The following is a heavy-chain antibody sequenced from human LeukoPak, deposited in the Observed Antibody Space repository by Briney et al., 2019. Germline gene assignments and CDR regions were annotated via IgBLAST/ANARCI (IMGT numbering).Heavy chain of an antibody. CDR1: GGSISSYY. CDR2: IYTSGST. CDR3: ARGCSSTSCSNNWFDP. J-gene: IGHJ5*02. D-gene: IGHD2-2*01. V-gene: IGHV4-4*07. Sequence: KPSETLSLTCTVSGGSISSYYWSWIRQPAGKGLEWIGRIYTSGSTSYNPSLKSRVTMSVDTSKNQFSLKLSSVTAADTAVYYCARGCSSTSCSNNWFDPWGQGTLVTVSS.